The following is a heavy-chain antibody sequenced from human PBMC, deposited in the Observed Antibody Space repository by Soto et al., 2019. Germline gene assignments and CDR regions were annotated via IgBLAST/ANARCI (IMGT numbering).Heavy chain of an antibody. J-gene: IGHJ4*02. CDR1: GGSISSGDYY. CDR2: IYYSGST. Sequence: KPSETLSLTCTVSGGSISSGDYYWSWIRQPPGKGLEWIGYIYYSGSTYYNPSLKSRVTISVDTSKNQFSLKLSSVTAADTAVYYCAREQAYCGGDCYPLYYFDYWGQGTLVTVSS. V-gene: IGHV4-30-4*01. D-gene: IGHD2-21*02. CDR3: AREQAYCGGDCYPLYYFDY.